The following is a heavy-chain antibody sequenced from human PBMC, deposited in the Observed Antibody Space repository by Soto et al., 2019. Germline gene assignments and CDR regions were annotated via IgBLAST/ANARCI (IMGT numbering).Heavy chain of an antibody. V-gene: IGHV3-30*18. CDR1: GFTFSTYG. CDR3: AKSVYNWNDGFFDY. D-gene: IGHD1-1*01. Sequence: QVQLVESGGGVVQPGRSLRLSCAASGFTFSTYGMHWVRQAPGKGLEWVAVISYDGVNKYYAVSVKGRFTISRDNSKNTLYLQMNSLRAEDTAVYYCAKSVYNWNDGFFDYWGQGTLVTVSS. CDR2: ISYDGVNK. J-gene: IGHJ4*02.